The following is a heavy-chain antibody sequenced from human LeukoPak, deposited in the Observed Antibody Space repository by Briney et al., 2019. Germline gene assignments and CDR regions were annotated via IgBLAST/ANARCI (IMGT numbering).Heavy chain of an antibody. V-gene: IGHV3-23*01. CDR1: GFAFSNYH. CDR2: ISGSGQTT. J-gene: IGHJ4*02. Sequence: PGASLRLSCAASGFAFSNYHMSWVRQAPGKGLEWVSSISGSGQTTYYADSAKGRFTISRDNSKNTLYLQMNSLRAEDTAIYYCAKDPALMGATHPYYFDYWGQGTLVTVSS. CDR3: AKDPALMGATHPYYFDY. D-gene: IGHD1-26*01.